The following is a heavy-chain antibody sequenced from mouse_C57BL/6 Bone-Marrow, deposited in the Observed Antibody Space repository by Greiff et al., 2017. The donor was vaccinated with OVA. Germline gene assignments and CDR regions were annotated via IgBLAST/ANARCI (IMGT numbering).Heavy chain of an antibody. CDR1: GYTFTSYW. CDR2: IYPSDSET. Sequence: VQLQQPGAELVRPGSSVKLSCKASGYTFTSYWMDWVKQRPGQGLEWIGNIYPSDSETHYNQKFKDKATLTVDKSSSTAYMQLSSLTSEDSAVYYCARSGTAQATYWGQGTTLTVSS. V-gene: IGHV1-61*01. CDR3: ARSGTAQATY. D-gene: IGHD3-2*02. J-gene: IGHJ2*01.